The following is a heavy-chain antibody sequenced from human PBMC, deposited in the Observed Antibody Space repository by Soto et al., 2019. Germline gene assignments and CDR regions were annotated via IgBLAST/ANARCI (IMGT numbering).Heavy chain of an antibody. CDR2: ISSSSSYI. Sequence: GGALRLSGSASGFTFSSSSMAWVRQAPGKGLEWVSSISSSSSYIYYADSVKGRFTISRDNAKNSLYLQMNSLRAEDTAVYYCAGYCSSTSCPYYYYYGMDVWGQGRTVTVSS. CDR3: AGYCSSTSCPYYYYYGMDV. CDR1: GFTFSSSS. D-gene: IGHD2-2*01. J-gene: IGHJ6*02. V-gene: IGHV3-21*01.